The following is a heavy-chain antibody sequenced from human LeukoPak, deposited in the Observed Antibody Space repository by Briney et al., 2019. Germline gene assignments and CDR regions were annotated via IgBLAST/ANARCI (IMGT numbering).Heavy chain of an antibody. CDR2: IYYSGST. V-gene: IGHV4-59*01. CDR1: RGSISSYY. Sequence: PSETLSLTCTVSRGSISSYYWSWIRQPPGKGLEWIGYIYYSGSTNYNPSLKSRVTISVDTSKNQFSLKLSSVTAADTAVYYCAKTYYDILTGYGGPYYMDVWGKGTTVTVSS. J-gene: IGHJ6*03. D-gene: IGHD3-9*01. CDR3: AKTYYDILTGYGGPYYMDV.